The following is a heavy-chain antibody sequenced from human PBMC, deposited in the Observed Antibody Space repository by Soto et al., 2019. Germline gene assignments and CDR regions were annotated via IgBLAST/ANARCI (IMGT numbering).Heavy chain of an antibody. CDR3: ARDGVDTATGYYYGMDV. Sequence: QVQLVQSGAEVKKPGASVKVSCKASGYTFTSYGISWVRQAPGQGLEWMGWISAYNGSTNYAQKLQGRVTMTSDTSPSTAYMELRGLRSDDTAVYYCARDGVDTATGYYYGMDVWGQGTTVTVSS. V-gene: IGHV1-18*01. CDR1: GYTFTSYG. CDR2: ISAYNGST. D-gene: IGHD5-18*01. J-gene: IGHJ6*02.